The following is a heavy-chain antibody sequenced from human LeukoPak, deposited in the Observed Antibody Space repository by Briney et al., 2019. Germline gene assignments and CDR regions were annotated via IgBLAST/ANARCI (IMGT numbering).Heavy chain of an antibody. CDR1: GYTFTSYY. Sequence: GASVKVSCKASGYTFTSYYTHWVRQAPGQGLEWMGIINPSGRSTSYAQKFQGRVTMTRDMSTSTVYMELSSLRSEDTAVYYCAREYCSSTSCYTGTHMDVWGKGTTVTVSS. J-gene: IGHJ6*03. CDR2: INPSGRST. D-gene: IGHD2-2*02. V-gene: IGHV1-46*01. CDR3: AREYCSSTSCYTGTHMDV.